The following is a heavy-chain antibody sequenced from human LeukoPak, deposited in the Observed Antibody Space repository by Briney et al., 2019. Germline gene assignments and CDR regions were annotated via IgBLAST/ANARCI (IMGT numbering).Heavy chain of an antibody. Sequence: PSQTLSLTCTVSGGSISSGSYYWSWIRQPPGKGLEWIGEIYHSGSTNYNPSLKSRVTISVDKSKNQFSLKLSSVTAADTAVYYCARGSTAVGYKIYYFDYWGQGTLVTVSS. D-gene: IGHD6-19*01. J-gene: IGHJ4*02. CDR1: GGSISSGSYY. CDR2: IYHSGST. CDR3: ARGSTAVGYKIYYFDY. V-gene: IGHV4-30-2*01.